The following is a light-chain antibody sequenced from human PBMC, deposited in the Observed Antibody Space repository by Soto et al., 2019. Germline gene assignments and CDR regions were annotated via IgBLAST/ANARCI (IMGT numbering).Light chain of an antibody. CDR3: QQYRTWYT. Sequence: EIVMTQSPATLSVSPGERATLSCRASQNVNLYLAWYQQRPGQAPRPLIYQASIRATGVPARFSGSGSGTEFTLSITNVQSEDLAVYYCQQYRTWYTFGQGTKLEI. V-gene: IGKV3-15*01. J-gene: IGKJ2*01. CDR2: QAS. CDR1: QNVNLY.